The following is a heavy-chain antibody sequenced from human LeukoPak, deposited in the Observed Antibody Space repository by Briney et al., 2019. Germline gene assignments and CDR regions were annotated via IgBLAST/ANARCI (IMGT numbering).Heavy chain of an antibody. CDR2: INAGNGNT. CDR1: GYTFISYA. J-gene: IGHJ4*02. V-gene: IGHV1-3*01. CDR3: ARGGYSYGYDYFDY. D-gene: IGHD5-18*01. Sequence: ASVKVSCKASGYTFISYAMHWVRQAPGQRLEWMGWINAGNGNTKYSQKFQGRVTITRDTSASTAYMELSSLRSEDTAVYYCARGGYSYGYDYFDYWGQGTLVTVSS.